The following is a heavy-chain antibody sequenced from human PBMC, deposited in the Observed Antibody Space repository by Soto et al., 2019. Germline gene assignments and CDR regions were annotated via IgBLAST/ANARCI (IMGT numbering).Heavy chain of an antibody. J-gene: IGHJ4*02. Sequence: QMQLVQSGAEVKETGSSVTVSCKALGNTFTYRYLHWVRQAPGQALEWMGWITPFNGDVHYAQRFQERVTTTRDRSINTAYRQMSSLRSEDTAMYFCASGGAGSGPFTWELPDHWGQGTLVTVSS. D-gene: IGHD1-26*01. CDR2: ITPFNGDV. V-gene: IGHV1-45*02. CDR3: ASGGAGSGPFTWELPDH. CDR1: GNTFTYRY.